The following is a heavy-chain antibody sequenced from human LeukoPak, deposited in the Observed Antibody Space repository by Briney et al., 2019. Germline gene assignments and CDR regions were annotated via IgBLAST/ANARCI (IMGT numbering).Heavy chain of an antibody. Sequence: ASVKVSCTASGYTFTVYYMHWVRQAPGQGLESMGGINPDSGDTNYEQKFQGRVTMTRDTSIGTAYMEMSRLRSDDTALYYCARGAGSGSLAYDYGMDVWGQGTTVTVSS. CDR1: GYTFTVYY. V-gene: IGHV1-2*02. D-gene: IGHD3-10*01. J-gene: IGHJ6*02. CDR2: INPDSGDT. CDR3: ARGAGSGSLAYDYGMDV.